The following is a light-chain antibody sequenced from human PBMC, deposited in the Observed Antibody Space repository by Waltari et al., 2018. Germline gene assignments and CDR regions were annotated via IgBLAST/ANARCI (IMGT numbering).Light chain of an antibody. CDR1: QTITRD. Sequence: DIQMTQSPSTLSASVGDSVTVTCRASQTITRDLAWYQQKPGKAPKLLIYKASVLKSGVPSRFSGSGSATEFTLTISSLQPDDFATYYCQHYYNYPFSFGPGTKEDIK. V-gene: IGKV1-5*03. CDR3: QHYYNYPFS. J-gene: IGKJ3*01. CDR2: KAS.